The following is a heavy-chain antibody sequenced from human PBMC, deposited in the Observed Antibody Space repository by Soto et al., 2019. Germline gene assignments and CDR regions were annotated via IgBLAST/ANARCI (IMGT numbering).Heavy chain of an antibody. CDR3: TTGLGWVGFGMDV. CDR2: IKSKTDGGTT. D-gene: IGHD3-10*01. J-gene: IGHJ6*02. CDR1: GFTFSNAW. Sequence: GGSMRLSCAASGFTFSNAWMNWVRQAPGKGLEWVGRIKSKTDGGTTDYAAPVKGRFTISRDDSKNTLYLQMNSLKTEDTAVYYCTTGLGWVGFGMDVWGQGTTVTVSS. V-gene: IGHV3-15*07.